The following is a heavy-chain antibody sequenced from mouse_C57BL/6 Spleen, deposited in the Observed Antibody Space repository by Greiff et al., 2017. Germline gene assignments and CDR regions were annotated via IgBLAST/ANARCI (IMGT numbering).Heavy chain of an antibody. Sequence: QVQLQQPGAELVRPGTSVKLSCKASGYTFTSYWMHWVKQRPGQGLEWIGVIDPSDSYTNYNQKFKGKATLTVDTSSSTAYMQRSGLTSEDSAVYYCARPVGGDFDYWGQGTTLTVSS. CDR3: ARPVGGDFDY. CDR2: IDPSDSYT. CDR1: GYTFTSYW. J-gene: IGHJ2*01. D-gene: IGHD1-1*01. V-gene: IGHV1-59*01.